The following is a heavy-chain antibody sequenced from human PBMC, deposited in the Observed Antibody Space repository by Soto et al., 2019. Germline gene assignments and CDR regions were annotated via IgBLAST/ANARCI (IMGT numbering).Heavy chain of an antibody. D-gene: IGHD1-26*01. CDR1: GFSLSTSGMR. CDR3: ARIMPYYSGSYPAWAFDI. Sequence: ESGPTLVNPTQTLTLTCTFSGFSLSTSGMRVSWIRQPPGKALEWLARIDWDDDKFYSTSLKTRLTISKDTSKNQVVLTMTNMDPVDTATYYCARIMPYYSGSYPAWAFDIWGQGTMVTVSS. V-gene: IGHV2-70*04. CDR2: IDWDDDK. J-gene: IGHJ3*02.